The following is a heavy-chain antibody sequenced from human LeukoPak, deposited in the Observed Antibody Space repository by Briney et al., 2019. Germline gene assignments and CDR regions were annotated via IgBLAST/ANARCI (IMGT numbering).Heavy chain of an antibody. CDR2: INHSGST. CDR1: GGSFSGYY. D-gene: IGHD3-22*01. V-gene: IGHV4-34*01. CDR3: ARVSQVSYDSSGYRFDY. Sequence: SETLSLTCAVYGGSFSGYYWRWIRQPPGKGLEWIGEINHSGSTNYNPSLKSRVTISVDTSKNQFSLKLSSVTAADTAVYYCARVSQVSYDSSGYRFDYWGQGTLVTVSS. J-gene: IGHJ4*02.